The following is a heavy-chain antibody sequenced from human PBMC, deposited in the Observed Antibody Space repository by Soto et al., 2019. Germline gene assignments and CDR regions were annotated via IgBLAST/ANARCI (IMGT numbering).Heavy chain of an antibody. D-gene: IGHD4-17*01. J-gene: IGHJ4*02. CDR3: AHSTTTVINFDY. Sequence: TLTVTCTFSGVSLSIRKKGVGWIRQPPGKALEWLALIYWDDDNRYSPSLKSRLTITKDTSKNQVVLTMTNMDPVDTATYYCAHSTTTVINFDYWGQGTLVTVSS. CDR1: GVSLSIRKKG. V-gene: IGHV2-5*02. CDR2: IYWDDDN.